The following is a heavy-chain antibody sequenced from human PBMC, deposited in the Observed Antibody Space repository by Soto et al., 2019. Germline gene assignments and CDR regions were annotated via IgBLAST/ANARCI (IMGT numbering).Heavy chain of an antibody. Sequence: GGSLRLSCAASGFTFSSYAMSWVRQAPGKGLEWVSAISGSGGSTYYADSVKGRFTISRDNSKNTLYLQMNSLRAGDTAVYYCAKDMYCSSTSCYPLARPNYYYYYMDVWGKGTTVTVSS. CDR3: AKDMYCSSTSCYPLARPNYYYYYMDV. J-gene: IGHJ6*03. CDR2: ISGSGGST. D-gene: IGHD2-2*01. CDR1: GFTFSSYA. V-gene: IGHV3-23*01.